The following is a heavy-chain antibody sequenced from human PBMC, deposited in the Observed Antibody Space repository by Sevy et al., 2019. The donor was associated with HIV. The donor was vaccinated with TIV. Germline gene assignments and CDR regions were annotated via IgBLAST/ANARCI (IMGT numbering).Heavy chain of an antibody. CDR2: INHSGST. J-gene: IGHJ6*02. D-gene: IGHD3-10*01. CDR1: GGSFSGYY. CDR3: ARDQFYYYGSGSYYFPLYYGMDV. V-gene: IGHV4-34*01. Sequence: SETLSLTCAVYGGSFSGYYWSWIRQPPGKGLEWIGEINHSGSTNYNPSLKSRVTISVDTSKNQFSLKLSSVTAADTAVYYCARDQFYYYGSGSYYFPLYYGMDVWGQWTTVTVSS.